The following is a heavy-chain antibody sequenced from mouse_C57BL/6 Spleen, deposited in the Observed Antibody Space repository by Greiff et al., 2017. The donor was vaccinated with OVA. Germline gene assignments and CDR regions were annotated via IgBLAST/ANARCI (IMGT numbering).Heavy chain of an antibody. CDR1: GYSITSGYY. J-gene: IGHJ2*01. CDR2: ISYDGSN. CDR3: ARKGVGSFDY. V-gene: IGHV3-6*01. Sequence: EVQLQESGPGLVKPSQSLSLTCSVTGYSITSGYYWNWIRQFPGNKLEWMGYISYDGSNNYNPSLKNRISITRDTSKNQFFLKLNSVTTEDTATYYCARKGVGSFDYWGQGTTLTVSS. D-gene: IGHD1-1*02.